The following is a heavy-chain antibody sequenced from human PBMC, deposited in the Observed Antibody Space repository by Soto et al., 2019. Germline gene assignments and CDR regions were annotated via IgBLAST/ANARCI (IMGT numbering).Heavy chain of an antibody. D-gene: IGHD3-3*01. CDR2: IDWDDDK. J-gene: IGHJ4*02. V-gene: IGHV2-70*11. Sequence: SGPTLVNPTQTLTLTCTFSGFSLSTNGMCVNWIRKPPGKALEWLARIDWDDDKYYSTSLKTRLTISKDTSKNQVVLTMTNMEPVDTATYYCARTEITIFGVVMSEYFGYWGQGTLVTVS. CDR3: ARTEITIFGVVMSEYFGY. CDR1: GFSLSTNGMC.